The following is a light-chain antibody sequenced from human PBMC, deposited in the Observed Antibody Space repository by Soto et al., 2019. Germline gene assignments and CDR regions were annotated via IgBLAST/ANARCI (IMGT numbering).Light chain of an antibody. V-gene: IGLV2-8*01. CDR3: SLYAGSNNVV. CDR1: SSDIGAYKF. Sequence: QAVVTQPPSASGSPGQSVAISCTGTSSDIGAYKFVSWYQQHPGKAPKLIIYEVSIRPSGVPDRFSGSKSGNTASLTVSGLLAEDEADYYCSLYAGSNNVVFGGGTQLTVL. J-gene: IGLJ7*01. CDR2: EVS.